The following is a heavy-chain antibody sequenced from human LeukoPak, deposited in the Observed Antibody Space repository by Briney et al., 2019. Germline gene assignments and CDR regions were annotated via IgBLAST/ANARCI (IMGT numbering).Heavy chain of an antibody. D-gene: IGHD6-19*01. J-gene: IGHJ4*02. CDR2: ISSDGRST. CDR3: ARISLSGWVIDH. CDR1: GFTFSSHW. V-gene: IGHV3-74*01. Sequence: GGSLRLSCAASGFTFSSHWMHWVRQAPGKGLVWVTRISSDGRSTSYADSVKGRFTISRDNAKNTLYLQMSSLRAEDTAMYYCARISLSGWVIDHWGQGTLVTVSS.